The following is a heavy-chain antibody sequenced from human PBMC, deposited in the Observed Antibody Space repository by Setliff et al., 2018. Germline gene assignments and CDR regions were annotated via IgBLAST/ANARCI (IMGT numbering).Heavy chain of an antibody. Sequence: ETLSLTCSVSGGSISGGSYYWGWIRQSPGKGLEWIGSMYYSGSTYYNPSLKGRVTLSVDTTKNQFSLKLTSMTAADTAVYFCARHLLVQGTYHFDYWGQGSPVTVSS. J-gene: IGHJ4*02. CDR2: MYYSGST. V-gene: IGHV4-39*01. D-gene: IGHD3-10*01. CDR3: ARHLLVQGTYHFDY. CDR1: GGSISGGSYY.